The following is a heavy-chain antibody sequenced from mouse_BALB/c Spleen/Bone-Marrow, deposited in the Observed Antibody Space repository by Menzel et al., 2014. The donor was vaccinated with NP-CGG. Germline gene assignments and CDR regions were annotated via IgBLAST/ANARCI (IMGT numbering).Heavy chain of an antibody. Sequence: QVQLQQPGAELAKPWASVKMSCKASGYNFISYWMHWVKQRPGQGLEWIGYINPSTGYTEYNQKFKDKATLTADKSSSKAYMQLSSLTSEDSAVYYCARNYEYDGGYYAMDYWGQGTSVTVSS. J-gene: IGHJ4*01. CDR3: ARNYEYDGGYYAMDY. D-gene: IGHD2-4*01. V-gene: IGHV1-7*01. CDR2: INPSTGYT. CDR1: GYNFISYW.